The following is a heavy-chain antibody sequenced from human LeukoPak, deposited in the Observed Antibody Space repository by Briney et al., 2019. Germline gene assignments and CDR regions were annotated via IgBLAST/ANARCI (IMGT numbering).Heavy chain of an antibody. Sequence: KPSETLSLTCTVSGGSVSSGSYYWSWIRQPPGKGLEWIGYIYYSGSTNYNPSLKSRVTISVDTSKNQFSLKLSSVTAADTAAYYCARTTPWNDRSAAYFDYWGQGTLVTVSS. CDR3: ARTTPWNDRSAAYFDY. D-gene: IGHD1-1*01. V-gene: IGHV4-61*01. CDR2: IYYSGST. CDR1: GGSVSSGSYY. J-gene: IGHJ4*02.